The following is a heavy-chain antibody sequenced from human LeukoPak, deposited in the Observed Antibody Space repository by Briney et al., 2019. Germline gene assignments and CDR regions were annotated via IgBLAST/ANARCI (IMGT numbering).Heavy chain of an antibody. V-gene: IGHV3-20*01. D-gene: IGHD3-22*01. CDR3: ARGSPYYDSTGIDY. CDR1: GFTFNTYS. J-gene: IGHJ4*02. CDR2: INWNGGST. Sequence: GGSLRLSCAASGFTFNTYSMNWVRQAPGKGLEWVSGINWNGGSTGYADSVKGRFTISRDNAKNSLNLQMNSLRAEDTALYHCARGSPYYDSTGIDYWGQGTLVTVSS.